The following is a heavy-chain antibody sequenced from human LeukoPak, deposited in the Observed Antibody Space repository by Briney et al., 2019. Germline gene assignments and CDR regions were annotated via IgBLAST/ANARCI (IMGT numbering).Heavy chain of an antibody. V-gene: IGHV5-51*01. J-gene: IGHJ3*02. CDR1: EYSFTNYW. D-gene: IGHD4-23*01. CDR3: ARYSGGNSEDAFDI. Sequence: GESLKISCKGSEYSFTNYWIGWVRQMPGKGLEWMGIFFPGDSDIRYSPSFQGQVTISADKSISTAYLQWSSLEASDTAMYSCARYSGGNSEDAFDIWGQGTMVTVSS. CDR2: FFPGDSDI.